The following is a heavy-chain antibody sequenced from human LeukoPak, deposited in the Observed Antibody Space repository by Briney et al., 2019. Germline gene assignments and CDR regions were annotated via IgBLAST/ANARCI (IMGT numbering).Heavy chain of an antibody. CDR2: INHSGST. J-gene: IGHJ4*02. CDR1: GGSFSGYY. D-gene: IGHD6-19*01. V-gene: IGHV4-34*01. CDR3: ASETSSGWSQSVHY. Sequence: PSETLSLTCAVYGGSFSGYYWSWIRQPPGKGLEWIGEINHSGSTNYNPSLKSRVTISVDTSKNQFSLKLSSVTAADTAVYYCASETSSGWSQSVHYWGQGTLVTVSS.